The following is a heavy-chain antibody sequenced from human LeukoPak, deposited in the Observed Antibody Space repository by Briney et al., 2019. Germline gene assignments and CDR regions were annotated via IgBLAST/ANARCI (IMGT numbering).Heavy chain of an antibody. CDR2: FNYSGSTI. CDR1: GFTLSSYE. CDR3: ARCSGGSCYSYYYYYGMDV. D-gene: IGHD2-15*01. J-gene: IGHJ6*02. Sequence: GGPLRHPCAASGFTLSSYEMNWVRQAPGKGLEWVLYFNYSGSTIYYADSVKGRFTISRDNAKNSLYLQMNSLRAEDTAVYYCARCSGGSCYSYYYYYGMDVWGQGTTVTVSS. V-gene: IGHV3-48*03.